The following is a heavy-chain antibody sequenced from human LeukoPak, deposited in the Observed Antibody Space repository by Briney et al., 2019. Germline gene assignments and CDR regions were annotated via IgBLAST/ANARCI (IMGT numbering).Heavy chain of an antibody. CDR2: ISGSGGST. J-gene: IGHJ4*02. D-gene: IGHD3-22*01. V-gene: IGHV3-23*01. Sequence: PGGSLRLSCAASGFTFSSYAMSWVRQAPGKGLEWVSAISGSGGSTYYADSVKGRFTISRDNSKNTLYLQMNSLRAEDTAVYYCAKDSYDSSGYFLTCLNWGQGTLVTVSS. CDR1: GFTFSSYA. CDR3: AKDSYDSSGYFLTCLN.